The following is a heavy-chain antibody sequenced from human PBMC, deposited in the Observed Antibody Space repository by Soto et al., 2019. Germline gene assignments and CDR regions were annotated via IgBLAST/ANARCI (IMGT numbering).Heavy chain of an antibody. CDR1: GFTFSSYG. CDR3: ARDLVVPAAIGAFDI. V-gene: IGHV3-33*01. J-gene: IGHJ3*02. CDR2: IWYDGSNK. Sequence: GGSLRLSCAASGFTFSSYGMHWVRQAPGKGLEWVAVIWYDGSNKYYADSVKGRFTISRDNSKNTLYLQMNSLRAEDTAVYYCARDLVVPAAIGAFDIWGQGTMVTVSS. D-gene: IGHD2-2*01.